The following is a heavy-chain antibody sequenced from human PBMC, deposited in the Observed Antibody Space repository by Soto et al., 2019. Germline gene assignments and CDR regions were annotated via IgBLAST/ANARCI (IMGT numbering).Heavy chain of an antibody. CDR1: GGSISSGGYY. CDR2: IYYSGST. J-gene: IGHJ5*02. CDR3: ARDGVTISRSEGWFDP. Sequence: SETLSLTCTVSGGSISSGGYYWSWIRQHPGKGLEWIGYIYYSGSTYYNPSLKSRVTISVDTSKSQFSLKLSSVTAADTAVYYCARDGVTISRSEGWFDPWGQGTLVTVSS. D-gene: IGHD3-3*01. V-gene: IGHV4-31*03.